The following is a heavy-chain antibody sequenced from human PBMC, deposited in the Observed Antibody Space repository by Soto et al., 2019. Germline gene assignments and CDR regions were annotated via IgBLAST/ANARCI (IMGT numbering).Heavy chain of an antibody. Sequence: QVQLQESGPGLVKPSETLSLTCTVSGGSISSYYWSWIRQPPGKGLEWIGYIYYSGSTNYNPSLXCXVXXSVDTSKNQFALKLSSVTAADTAVYYCARGAYLDVWGRGTTVTVSS. J-gene: IGHJ6*02. CDR3: ARGAYLDV. CDR2: IYYSGST. CDR1: GGSISSYY. V-gene: IGHV4-59*01.